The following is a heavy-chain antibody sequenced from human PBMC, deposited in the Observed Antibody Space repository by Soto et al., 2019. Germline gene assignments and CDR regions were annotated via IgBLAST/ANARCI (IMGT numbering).Heavy chain of an antibody. J-gene: IGHJ6*03. Sequence: GGSLRLSCAASGFTFDDYAMHWVRQAPGKGLEWVSGISWNSGSIGYADSVKGRFTISRDNAKNSLYLQMNSLRAEDTALYYCAKDRSEYPGRDYYYYYMDVWGKGTTVTVSS. D-gene: IGHD3-10*01. CDR3: AKDRSEYPGRDYYYYYMDV. V-gene: IGHV3-9*01. CDR1: GFTFDDYA. CDR2: ISWNSGSI.